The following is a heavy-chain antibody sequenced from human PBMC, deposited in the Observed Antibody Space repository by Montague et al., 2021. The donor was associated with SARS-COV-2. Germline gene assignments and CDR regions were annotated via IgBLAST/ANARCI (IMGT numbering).Heavy chain of an antibody. CDR1: GGSISSSSYY. Sequence: SETLSLTCTVSGGSISSSSYYWGWIRQPPGKGPEWIGSIYYSGTTFYNPSLRSRVTMSVDTSKNQFSLRLSSVTAADTAVFYCARVDAGDWYSDLWGRGTLVTVSS. V-gene: IGHV4-39*01. D-gene: IGHD2-8*01. CDR2: IYYSGTT. J-gene: IGHJ2*01. CDR3: ARVDAGDWYSDL.